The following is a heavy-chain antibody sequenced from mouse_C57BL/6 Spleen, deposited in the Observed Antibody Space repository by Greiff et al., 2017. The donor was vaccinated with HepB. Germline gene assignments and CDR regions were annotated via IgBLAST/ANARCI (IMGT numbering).Heavy chain of an antibody. V-gene: IGHV1-83*01. CDR1: YTFTDYYM. D-gene: IGHD1-1*01. J-gene: IGHJ1*03. CDR3: RSYYGSSYWYFDV. Sequence: VQLKQSGPELVKPGASVKMSCKASGYTFTDYYMHWVKQKPGKGLEWIGEIYPGSGNTYYNEKLKGKATLTADTSSSTAYMQLSSLTSEDSAVYFCARSYYGSSYWYFDVWGTGTTVTVSS. CDR2: YPGSGNTY.